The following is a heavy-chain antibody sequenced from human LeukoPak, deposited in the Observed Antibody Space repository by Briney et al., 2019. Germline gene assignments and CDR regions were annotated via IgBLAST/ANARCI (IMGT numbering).Heavy chain of an antibody. CDR1: GYTFTSYG. CDR2: ISAYNGNT. J-gene: IGHJ4*02. D-gene: IGHD4-17*01. CDR3: ARGGRIGDYGDDDYYFDY. Sequence: ASVKVSCKASGYTFTSYGISWVRQAPGLGLEWMGWISAYNGNTNYAQKFQGRVTITTDESTSTAYMELSSLRSEDTAVYYCARGGRIGDYGDDDYYFDYWGQGTLVTVSS. V-gene: IGHV1-18*01.